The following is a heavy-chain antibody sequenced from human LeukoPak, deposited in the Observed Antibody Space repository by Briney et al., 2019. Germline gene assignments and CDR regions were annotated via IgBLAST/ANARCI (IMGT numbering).Heavy chain of an antibody. Sequence: GGSLRLSCAASGFTFSSYWMSWVRQAPGKGLEWVSSISSSSSYIYYADSVKGRFTISRDNAKNSLYLQMNSLRAEDTAVYYCAVYILTGYYIDYWGQGTLVTVSS. CDR2: ISSSSSYI. CDR1: GFTFSSYW. CDR3: AVYILTGYYIDY. V-gene: IGHV3-21*01. D-gene: IGHD3-9*01. J-gene: IGHJ4*02.